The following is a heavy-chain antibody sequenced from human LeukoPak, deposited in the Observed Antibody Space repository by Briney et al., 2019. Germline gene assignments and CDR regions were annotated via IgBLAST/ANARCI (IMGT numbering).Heavy chain of an antibody. CDR3: ARSFSARMFFDY. Sequence: SETLSLTFTVAGGSISSYYWSLIQQPPRKGLQWIGYIYSSGSTNYNPSLKSRVIISLDTSKSQFSLKLSSVTAADTAVYYCARSFSARMFFDYWGQGSLVTVSS. V-gene: IGHV4-59*01. J-gene: IGHJ4*02. D-gene: IGHD2/OR15-2a*01. CDR2: IYSSGST. CDR1: GGSISSYY.